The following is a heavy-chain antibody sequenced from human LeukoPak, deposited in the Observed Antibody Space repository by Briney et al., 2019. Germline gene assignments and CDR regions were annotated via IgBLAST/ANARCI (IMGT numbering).Heavy chain of an antibody. D-gene: IGHD1-26*01. CDR1: GGSISSYY. V-gene: IGHV4-4*07. CDR3: ASADPGSGSYFPFDI. J-gene: IGHJ3*02. Sequence: SQTLSLTCTVSGGSISSYYWSWIRQPAGKGLEWIGRIYASVSTNYNPSLKSRVTMSVDTSKNQFSLKLSSVTAADTAVYYCASADPGSGSYFPFDIWGQGTMVTVSS. CDR2: IYASVST.